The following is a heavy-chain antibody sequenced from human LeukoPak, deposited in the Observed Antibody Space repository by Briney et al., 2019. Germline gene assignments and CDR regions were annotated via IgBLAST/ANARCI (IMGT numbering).Heavy chain of an antibody. V-gene: IGHV4-39*01. D-gene: IGHD1-20*01. J-gene: IGHJ6*02. CDR1: GGSISSYY. CDR3: ARQYNWNYPYGMDV. Sequence: SETLSLTCTVSGGSISSYYWSWIRQPPGKGLEWIGSIYYSGSTYYNPSLKSRVTISVDTSKNQFSLKLSSVTAADTAVYYCARQYNWNYPYGMDVWGQGTTVTVSS. CDR2: IYYSGST.